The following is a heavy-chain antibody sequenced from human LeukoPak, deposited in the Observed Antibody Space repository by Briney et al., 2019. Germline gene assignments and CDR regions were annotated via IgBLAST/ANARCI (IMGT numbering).Heavy chain of an antibody. CDR2: INWNGGST. Sequence: GGSLRLSCAASGFTFDDYGMSWVRQAPGKGLEWVSGINWNGGSTGYADSVKDRFTISRDNAKNSLYLQMNSLRAEDTALYYCARGLYYYDSSGYYYLGYWGQGTLVTVSS. D-gene: IGHD3-22*01. V-gene: IGHV3-20*04. CDR1: GFTFDDYG. CDR3: ARGLYYYDSSGYYYLGY. J-gene: IGHJ4*02.